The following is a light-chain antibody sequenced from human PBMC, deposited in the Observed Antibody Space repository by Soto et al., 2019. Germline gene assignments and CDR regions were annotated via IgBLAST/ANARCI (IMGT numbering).Light chain of an antibody. Sequence: QSALTQPASVSGSPGQSITISCTGTSSDVGGYNYVSWYQQHPGKAPKLMIYEVSNRPSGVSNRFSGSKSGNTASLTISGLQAEDESDYYCSSYTSSSTPHHVFGTGTKLTVL. J-gene: IGLJ1*01. CDR1: SSDVGGYNY. V-gene: IGLV2-14*01. CDR3: SSYTSSSTPHHV. CDR2: EVS.